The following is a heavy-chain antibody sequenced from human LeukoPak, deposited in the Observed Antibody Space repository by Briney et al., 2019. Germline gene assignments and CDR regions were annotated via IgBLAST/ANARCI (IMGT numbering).Heavy chain of an antibody. J-gene: IGHJ4*02. Sequence: PGGSLRLSCAASGFTFSSYAMHWVRQAPGKGLEWVAVISYDGSNKYYADSVKGRFTISSDNSKNTLYLQMNSLRAEDTAVYYCARAVDILTGYSGLGYWGQGTLVTVSS. D-gene: IGHD3-9*01. V-gene: IGHV3-30-3*01. CDR3: ARAVDILTGYSGLGY. CDR1: GFTFSSYA. CDR2: ISYDGSNK.